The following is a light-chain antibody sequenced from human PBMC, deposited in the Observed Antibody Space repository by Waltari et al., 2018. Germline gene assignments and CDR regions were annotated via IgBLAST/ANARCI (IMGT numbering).Light chain of an antibody. CDR2: DVN. Sequence: QSALTQPASVSGSPGQSITISCTGTTSDVGSYHLFTWYHQPPGIAPKLLIYDVNKRPSGISRRVSGSKSGNTASLTISGLQAEDEADYYCCSCAPNSLCVFGIGTKVTVL. CDR3: CSCAPNSLCV. J-gene: IGLJ1*01. V-gene: IGLV2-23*02. CDR1: TSDVGSYHL.